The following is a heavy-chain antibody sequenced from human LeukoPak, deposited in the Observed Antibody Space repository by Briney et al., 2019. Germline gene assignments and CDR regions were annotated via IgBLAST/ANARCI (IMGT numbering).Heavy chain of an antibody. Sequence: PGGSLRLSCAASGFTFSLYAMNWVPQAPGKGLEWVSYINDDSSDIHYAGSVRGRFTISRDDARKTLYLQLSSLRVEDTAVYYCARDTFQPGLIDSWGQGTLVTVSS. J-gene: IGHJ4*02. CDR3: ARDTFQPGLIDS. V-gene: IGHV3-21*05. D-gene: IGHD2-2*01. CDR1: GFTFSLYA. CDR2: INDDSSDI.